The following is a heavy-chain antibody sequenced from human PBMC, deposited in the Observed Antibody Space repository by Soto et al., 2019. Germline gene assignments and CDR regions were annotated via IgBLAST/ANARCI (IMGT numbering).Heavy chain of an antibody. J-gene: IGHJ6*02. V-gene: IGHV3-33*01. CDR2: IWYDGSNI. D-gene: IGHD6-6*01. CDR3: ARDRPNSYNGMDV. CDR1: GFTFSNYG. Sequence: QVQLVESGGGVVQPGRSLRLSCAASGFTFSNYGMHWVRQAPGKGLEWVAVIWYDGSNIYYADSVKGRFTISSDNSKNTLYLQMNSLRAEDTAVYYCARDRPNSYNGMDVWGQGTTVTVSS.